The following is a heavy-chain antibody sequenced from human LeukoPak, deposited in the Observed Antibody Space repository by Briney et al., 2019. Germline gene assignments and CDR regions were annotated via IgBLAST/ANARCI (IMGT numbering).Heavy chain of an antibody. CDR2: IKEDGSEK. Sequence: GGSLRLSCAASGFTFRNFWLTWVRQAPGKGLEWVANIKEDGSEKYYIDSVKGRFTISRDNSKNTLYLQMNSLRAEDTAVYYCARGFAGSSWFFDSWGQGTLVTVSS. D-gene: IGHD6-13*01. CDR3: ARGFAGSSWFFDS. V-gene: IGHV3-7*03. CDR1: GFTFRNFW. J-gene: IGHJ4*02.